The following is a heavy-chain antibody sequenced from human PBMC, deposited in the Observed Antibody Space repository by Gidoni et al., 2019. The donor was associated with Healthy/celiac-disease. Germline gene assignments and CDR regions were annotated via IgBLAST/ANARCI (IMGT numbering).Heavy chain of an antibody. CDR1: GGSISSYY. CDR3: AREVVKGGNPFCTVFDI. V-gene: IGHV4-59*01. D-gene: IGHD2-15*01. J-gene: IGHJ3*02. Sequence: QVQLQESGPGLVTPSETLSLTCTVSGGSISSYYWSWIRQPPGKGLEWIGYIYYSGSTNYNPSLKSRVTISVDTSKNQFSLKLSSVTAADTAVYYCAREVVKGGNPFCTVFDIWGQGTMVTVSS. CDR2: IYYSGST.